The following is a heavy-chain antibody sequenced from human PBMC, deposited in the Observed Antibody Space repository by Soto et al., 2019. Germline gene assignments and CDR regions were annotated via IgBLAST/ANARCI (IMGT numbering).Heavy chain of an antibody. CDR3: EKDQGRIYNPFDY. Sequence: QVQLVESGGGVVQPGRSLRLSCAASGFTFSRHGMHWVRQAPGKGLEWMALISYDGSEKYYADSVKGRFTISRDNSKNTLYMEMNSLRPEDTGVYYCEKDQGRIYNPFDYWGQGTLVTVSS. CDR2: ISYDGSEK. D-gene: IGHD1-1*01. J-gene: IGHJ4*02. CDR1: GFTFSRHG. V-gene: IGHV3-30*18.